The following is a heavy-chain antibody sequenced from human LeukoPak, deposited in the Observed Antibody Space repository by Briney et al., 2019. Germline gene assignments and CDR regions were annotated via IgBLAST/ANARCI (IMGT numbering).Heavy chain of an antibody. Sequence: GGSLRLSCAASGFTSSSYSMNWVRQAPGKGLEWVSSISSSSSYIYYADSVKGRFTISRDNAKNSLYLQMNSLRAEDTAVYYCARDGARHGDYWGQGTLVTVSS. CDR1: GFTSSSYS. D-gene: IGHD1-26*01. CDR2: ISSSSSYI. CDR3: ARDGARHGDY. J-gene: IGHJ4*02. V-gene: IGHV3-21*01.